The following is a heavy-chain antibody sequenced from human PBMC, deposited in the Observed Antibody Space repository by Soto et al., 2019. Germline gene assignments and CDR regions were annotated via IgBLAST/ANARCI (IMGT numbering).Heavy chain of an antibody. D-gene: IGHD5-18*01. CDR3: AREDAGGYRDYYGLDV. Sequence: QVQLQQSGPGLVKPSQTLSLTCTVSGGSISYEYYNWTCIRQSPGKGLEWIGYIHYSGSIIYNTSYKSRVTISVDTSKNQFSLQLSSVTAAEKAVYFCAREDAGGYRDYYGLDVWGQGTTVTVSS. CDR1: GGSISYEYYN. V-gene: IGHV4-30-4*08. CDR2: IHYSGSI. J-gene: IGHJ6*02.